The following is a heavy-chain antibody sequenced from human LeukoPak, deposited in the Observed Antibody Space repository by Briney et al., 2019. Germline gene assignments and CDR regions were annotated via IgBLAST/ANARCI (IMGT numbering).Heavy chain of an antibody. J-gene: IGHJ3*02. D-gene: IGHD6-6*01. Sequence: SQTLSLTCAIYGDSVSSNSAVWNWIRQSPSRGLEWLGRTYYRSNWFHEYALSVKSEITINPDTSKNQFSLQLKSVTPEDTAVYYCARRPMAAHAFDIWGQGTMVTVSS. CDR3: ARRPMAAHAFDI. CDR2: TYYRSNWFH. CDR1: GDSVSSNSAV. V-gene: IGHV6-1*01.